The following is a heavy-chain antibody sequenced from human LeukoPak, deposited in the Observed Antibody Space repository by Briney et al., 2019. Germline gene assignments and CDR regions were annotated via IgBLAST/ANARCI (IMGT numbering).Heavy chain of an antibody. CDR2: ISGSGGST. CDR1: GFTFSSYA. V-gene: IGHV3-23*01. D-gene: IGHD6-6*01. Sequence: GGSLRLSCAASGFTFSSYAMSWVRQAPGKGLEWVSAISGSGGSTYYADSVKGRFTISRGNSKNTLYLQMNSLRAEDTAVYYCAIPVAARFETDYWGQGTLVTVSS. CDR3: AIPVAARFETDY. J-gene: IGHJ4*02.